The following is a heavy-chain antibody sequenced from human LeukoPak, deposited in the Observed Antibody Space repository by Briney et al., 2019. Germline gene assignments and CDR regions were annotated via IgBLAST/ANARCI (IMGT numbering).Heavy chain of an antibody. J-gene: IGHJ3*02. V-gene: IGHV1-69*01. CDR2: IIPIFGTA. CDR1: GGTFISYA. Sequence: SVKVSCKASGGTFISYAISWVRQAPGQGLEWMGGIIPIFGTANYAQKFQGRVTITADESTSTAYMELSSLRSEDTAVYYCARGTSNYGAFDIWGQGTMVTVSS. CDR3: ARGTSNYGAFDI. D-gene: IGHD4-11*01.